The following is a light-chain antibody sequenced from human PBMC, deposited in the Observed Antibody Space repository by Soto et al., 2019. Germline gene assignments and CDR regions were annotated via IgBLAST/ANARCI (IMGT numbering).Light chain of an antibody. CDR2: GAS. Sequence: EVVLTQSPGTLSLSPGERATLSCRASQTVSSSYLAWYQQKLGQAPRLLIYGASSRATGIPDRFSGRGSGTDFTLAINRLEPEDFAVYYCQQYGSAPLTFGGGTKVEIK. CDR1: QTVSSSY. V-gene: IGKV3-20*01. J-gene: IGKJ4*01. CDR3: QQYGSAPLT.